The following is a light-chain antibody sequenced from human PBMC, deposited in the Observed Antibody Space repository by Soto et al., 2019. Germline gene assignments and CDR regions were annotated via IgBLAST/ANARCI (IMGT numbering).Light chain of an antibody. CDR3: QQYNSYPWT. J-gene: IGKJ1*01. CDR2: KAS. Sequence: DIQMTQSPSTLSASVGDRVTITCRASQSIRSWLDWYQQKPGKAPKLLLYKASSLESWVPSRFSGSGSGTEFTLTISSLQTDDFATYYCQQYNSYPWTFGQGTKVEIK. V-gene: IGKV1-5*03. CDR1: QSIRSW.